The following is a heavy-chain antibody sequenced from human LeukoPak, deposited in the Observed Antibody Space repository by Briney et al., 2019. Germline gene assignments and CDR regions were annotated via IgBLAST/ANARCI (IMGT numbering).Heavy chain of an antibody. CDR1: GFSFDDYG. D-gene: IGHD6-19*01. CDR2: INWNGGST. CDR3: ARDSVLIAVAVRGAFDI. Sequence: GGSLRLSCAASGFSFDDYGMNWVRQAPGKGLEWVSGINWNGGSTGYADSVKGRFTISRDNAKNSLYLQMNSLRAEDTALYYCARDSVLIAVAVRGAFDIWGQGTMVTVSS. V-gene: IGHV3-20*04. J-gene: IGHJ3*02.